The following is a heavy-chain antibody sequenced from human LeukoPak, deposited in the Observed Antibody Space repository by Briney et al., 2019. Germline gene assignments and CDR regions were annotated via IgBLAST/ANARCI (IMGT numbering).Heavy chain of an antibody. Sequence: GGSLRLSCAASGFTFSGFPMTWVRQAPGKGLEWVSAISVSGDPTHYAGSVRGGFSVSRDNSKNTLYLQMNSLRVEDTAIYYCAKDRGYWGQGTLVTVSS. CDR3: AKDRGY. V-gene: IGHV3-23*01. J-gene: IGHJ4*02. CDR1: GFTFSGFP. CDR2: ISVSGDPT.